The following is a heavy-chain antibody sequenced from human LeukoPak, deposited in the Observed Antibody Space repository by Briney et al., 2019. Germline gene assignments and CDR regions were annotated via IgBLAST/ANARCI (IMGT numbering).Heavy chain of an antibody. CDR1: GIPFSDFY. J-gene: IGHJ4*02. Sequence: GGSLTLSCVVSGIPFSDFYMNWIRQPPGKGLEWISYVSSSSSYTDYAESVKGRFTISRDNAKSALYLEMSDLRVEDTAVYYCAAGTAADYWGQGTLVSVSS. D-gene: IGHD6-13*01. CDR3: AAGTAADY. V-gene: IGHV3-11*03. CDR2: VSSSSSYT.